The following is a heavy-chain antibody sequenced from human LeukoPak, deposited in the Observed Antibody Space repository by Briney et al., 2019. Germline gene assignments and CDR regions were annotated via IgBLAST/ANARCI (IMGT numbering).Heavy chain of an antibody. Sequence: SGGSLRLSCAASGFTFSSYGMHWVRQAPGKGLEWVANIKQDESEKFYVDSVKGRFTISRDNAKNSLYLQMNSLRAEDTAVYYCARDPGIPAAGTVGYFDYWGQGTLVTVSS. CDR1: GFTFSSYG. V-gene: IGHV3-7*01. CDR2: IKQDESEK. D-gene: IGHD6-13*01. J-gene: IGHJ4*02. CDR3: ARDPGIPAAGTVGYFDY.